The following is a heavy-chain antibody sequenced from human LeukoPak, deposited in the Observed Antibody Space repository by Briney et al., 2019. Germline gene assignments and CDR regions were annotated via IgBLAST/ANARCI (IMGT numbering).Heavy chain of an antibody. CDR1: GFTFTTYS. Sequence: GGSLRLSCAASGFTFTTYSMSWVRQAPGKGLEWVANIKKDGSDKYYADSVKGRFTISRDNAKNSLYLQMNTLRAEDTAVYYCARDPYNWNDGGYGMDVWGKGTTVTVYS. CDR2: IKKDGSDK. J-gene: IGHJ6*04. D-gene: IGHD1-1*01. V-gene: IGHV3-7*03. CDR3: ARDPYNWNDGGYGMDV.